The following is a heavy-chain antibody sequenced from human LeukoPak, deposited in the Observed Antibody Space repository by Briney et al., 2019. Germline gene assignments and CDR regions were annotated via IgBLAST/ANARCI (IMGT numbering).Heavy chain of an antibody. V-gene: IGHV1-69*13. J-gene: IGHJ5*02. CDR3: GREVMGYSYGYNCFDP. Sequence: SVKVSCKASGGTFSSYAISWVRQAPGQGLEWMGGIIPIFGTANYAQKFQGRVTITADESTSTAYMELSSLRSEDTAVYYCGREVMGYSYGYNCFDPWGQGTLVTVSS. CDR1: GGTFSSYA. CDR2: IIPIFGTA. D-gene: IGHD5-18*01.